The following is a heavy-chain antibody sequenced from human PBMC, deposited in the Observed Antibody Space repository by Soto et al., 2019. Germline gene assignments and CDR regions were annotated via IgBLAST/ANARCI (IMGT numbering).Heavy chain of an antibody. Sequence: PSETVSLTCIVSGASISTGGYSWSWIRQPPGKGPEWIGYIYESGRTYYKPSLKSRASISMDKSRNQFSVRLTSVTAADTAVYFCARGDRYSGSFSDYFDPWGQGTLVTVSS. CDR3: ARGDRYSGSFSDYFDP. J-gene: IGHJ5*02. CDR2: IYESGRT. CDR1: GASISTGGYS. D-gene: IGHD1-26*01. V-gene: IGHV4-30-2*01.